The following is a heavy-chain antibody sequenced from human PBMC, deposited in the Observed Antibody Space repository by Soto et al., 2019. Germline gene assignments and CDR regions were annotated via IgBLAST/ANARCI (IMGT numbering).Heavy chain of an antibody. Sequence: ASVKVSCKASGYTFTGYYIHWVLQAPGQGLEWMGWINPNSGGTNYAQKFQGWVTMARDTSISTAYMELSRLRSDDTAVYYCARDYYGSGSYYNDPWFDPWGQVTLVTVSS. CDR2: INPNSGGT. CDR3: ARDYYGSGSYYNDPWFDP. V-gene: IGHV1-2*04. CDR1: GYTFTGYY. J-gene: IGHJ5*02. D-gene: IGHD3-10*01.